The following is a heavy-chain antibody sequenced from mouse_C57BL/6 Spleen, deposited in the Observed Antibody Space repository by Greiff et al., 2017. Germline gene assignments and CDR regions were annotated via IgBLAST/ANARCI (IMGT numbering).Heavy chain of an antibody. CDR2: IDPSDSYT. Sequence: QVQLQQPGAELVKPGASVKLSCKASGYTFTSYWMQWVKQRPGQGLEWIGEIDPSDSYTNYNQKFKGKATLTVDTSSSTAYMQLSSLTSEDSAVYYCASRLTGLDYWGQGTTLTVSS. CDR1: GYTFTSYW. J-gene: IGHJ2*01. D-gene: IGHD4-1*01. V-gene: IGHV1-50*01. CDR3: ASRLTGLDY.